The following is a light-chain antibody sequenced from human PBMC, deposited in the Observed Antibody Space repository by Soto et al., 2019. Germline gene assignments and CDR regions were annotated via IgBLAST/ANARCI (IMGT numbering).Light chain of an antibody. CDR1: QSVSSY. V-gene: IGKV3-20*01. J-gene: IGKJ1*01. CDR2: GAS. CDR3: QQYGSSPPTT. Sequence: EIVLTQSPGTLSLSPGERATLSCRASQSVSSYLAWYQQKPGQAPRLLIYGASSRATGIPDRFSGSGSGTDFTLTISRLEPEDFAVYYCQQYGSSPPTTFGQGTKVDIK.